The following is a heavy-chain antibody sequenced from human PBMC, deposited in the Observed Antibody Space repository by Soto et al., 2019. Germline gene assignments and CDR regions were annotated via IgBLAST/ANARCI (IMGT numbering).Heavy chain of an antibody. J-gene: IGHJ1*01. V-gene: IGHV1-2*04. Sequence: GASVKVSCKASGYTFTGYYMHWVRQAPGQGLEWMGWINPNSGGTNYAQKFQGWVTMTRDTSISTAYMELSKLRSDDTAVYYCAISPTYYYDSSGYAEYFQHWGQGTLVTVSS. CDR2: INPNSGGT. CDR3: AISPTYYYDSSGYAEYFQH. CDR1: GYTFTGYY. D-gene: IGHD3-22*01.